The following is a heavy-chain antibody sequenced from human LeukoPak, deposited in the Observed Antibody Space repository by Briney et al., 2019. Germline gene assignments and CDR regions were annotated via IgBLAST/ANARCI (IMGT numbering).Heavy chain of an antibody. CDR1: GGTFSSYA. V-gene: IGHV1-69*13. D-gene: IGHD3-16*01. CDR2: IIPIFGTA. CDR3: AREGGRRNWFDP. J-gene: IGHJ5*02. Sequence: ASVKVSCKASGGTFSSYAISWVRQAPGQGLEWMGGIIPIFGTANYAQKFQGRVTITADESTSTAYMELSSLRAEDTAVYYCAREGGRRNWFDPWGQGTLVTVSS.